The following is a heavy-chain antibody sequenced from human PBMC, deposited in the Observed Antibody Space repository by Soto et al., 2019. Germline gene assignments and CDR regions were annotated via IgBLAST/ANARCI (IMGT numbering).Heavy chain of an antibody. CDR3: STDLAVWLVDY. J-gene: IGHJ4*02. CDR2: ISAYNGNT. V-gene: IGHV1-18*01. D-gene: IGHD2-8*01. Sequence: QVQLVQSGAEVKKPGASVKVSCKASGYTFTSYGISWVRQAPGQGLEWMGWISAYNGNTNYAQKLQGRVTMTTDTSTSRADKEQRSLIADDEAVDYCSTDLAVWLVDYWGQGTLVTVSS. CDR1: GYTFTSYG.